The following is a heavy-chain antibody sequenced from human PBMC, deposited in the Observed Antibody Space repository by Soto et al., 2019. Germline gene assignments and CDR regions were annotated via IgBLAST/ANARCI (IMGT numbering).Heavy chain of an antibody. V-gene: IGHV4-34*01. D-gene: IGHD6-13*01. CDR1: GGSFSTYY. CDR3: PRGIGSCHNNRFDN. J-gene: IGHJ5*02. CDR2: IHHSGST. Sequence: QVQLQQWGAGLLKPSETLSLTCAVYGGSFSTYYYNWIRQPPGKGLEWIGEIHHSGSTNCSPSLKSRITITVTTSKNQFPLKLSSVTAADTAVYSCPRGIGSCHNNRFDNWGQGTLVTVSS.